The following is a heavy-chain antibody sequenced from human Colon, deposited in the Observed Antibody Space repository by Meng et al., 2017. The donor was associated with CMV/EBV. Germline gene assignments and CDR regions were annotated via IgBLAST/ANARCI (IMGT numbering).Heavy chain of an antibody. CDR3: VREGHRYSYLIE. Sequence: GESLKISCEGSGFRFSDYFMSWVRQAPGKGLEWVAYISSASITTYYAESVKGRFTISRDNSRNTMYLQMDSLRAEDTAVYYCVREGHRYSYLIEWGQGTLVTVSS. D-gene: IGHD5-18*01. J-gene: IGHJ4*02. CDR2: ISSASITT. V-gene: IGHV3-11*01. CDR1: GFRFSDYF.